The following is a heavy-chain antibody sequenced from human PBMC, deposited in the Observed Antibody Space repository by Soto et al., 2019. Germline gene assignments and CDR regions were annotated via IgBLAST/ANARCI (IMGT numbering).Heavy chain of an antibody. CDR3: ARSPVTAD. CDR2: ISSSSTYI. J-gene: IGHJ4*02. CDR1: GFTFSIYS. V-gene: IGHV3-21*01. D-gene: IGHD4-4*01. Sequence: PGESLRLSCSASGFTFSIYSMSWVRQAPGKGLEWVSSISSSSTYIYYAGSVKGRFTISRDNAKNSLYLQMNSLSAEDTAIYYCARSPVTADWGPGTLVTGSA.